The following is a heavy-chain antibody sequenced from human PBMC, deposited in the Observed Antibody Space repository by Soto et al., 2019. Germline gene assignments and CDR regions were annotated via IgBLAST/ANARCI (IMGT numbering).Heavy chain of an antibody. CDR1: GFPFGNFA. J-gene: IGHJ4*02. D-gene: IGHD1-1*01. CDR3: SEEKSPDNPYCFHY. V-gene: IGHV3-49*04. CDR2: IRNQRYQETT. Sequence: PGGSLRLSCTGSGFPFGNFAINWVRQAPGKGLEWVGLIRNQRYQETTEYSAAVKGRFTISRDTYTGFAQLNIKRLNMEDSSVYYWSEEKSPDNPYCFHYWGQGTPVTVSS.